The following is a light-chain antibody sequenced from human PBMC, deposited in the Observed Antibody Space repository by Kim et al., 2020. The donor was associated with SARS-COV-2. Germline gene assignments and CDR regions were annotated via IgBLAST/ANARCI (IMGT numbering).Light chain of an antibody. Sequence: DIQMTQSPSTLSVSVGDRVTITCRASQSIGTWLAWYQQKPGKAPRLLIYEASNLDSGVPSRFSCSGSGTEFTLTISSLQTDDFATYYCQQYNRSPGLTFGGGTKVDIK. CDR3: QQYNRSPGLT. CDR2: EAS. J-gene: IGKJ4*01. CDR1: QSIGTW. V-gene: IGKV1-5*03.